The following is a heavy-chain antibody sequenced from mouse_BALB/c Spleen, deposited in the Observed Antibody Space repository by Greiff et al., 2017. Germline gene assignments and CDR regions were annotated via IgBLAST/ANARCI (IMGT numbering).Heavy chain of an antibody. J-gene: IGHJ4*01. CDR3: ARAYYYGYYYAMDY. CDR1: GFTFSSYA. CDR2: ISSGGST. D-gene: IGHD1-1*01. V-gene: IGHV5-6-5*01. Sequence: EVMLVESGGGLVKPGGSLKLSCAASGFTFSSYAMSWVRQTPEKRLEWVASISSGGSTYYPDSVKGRFTISRDNARNILYLQMSSLRSEDTAMYYCARAYYYGYYYAMDYWGQGTSVTVSS.